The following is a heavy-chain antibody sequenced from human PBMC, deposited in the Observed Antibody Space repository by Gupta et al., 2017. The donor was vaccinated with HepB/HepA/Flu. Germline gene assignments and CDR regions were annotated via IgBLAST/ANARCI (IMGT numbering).Heavy chain of an antibody. Sequence: QVQLVQSGAEVKKPGSSVNVSCKASGGSFTSYGISWVRQAPGQGLEWMGGIIPLFGTANSAQKFQGRVTITADESTSTAYMELSSLRSEDTAVYYCARSYCSSTSCYMGGIDYWGQGTQVTVSS. CDR2: IIPLFGTA. J-gene: IGHJ4*02. CDR1: GGSFTSYG. D-gene: IGHD2-2*02. CDR3: ARSYCSSTSCYMGGIDY. V-gene: IGHV1-69*01.